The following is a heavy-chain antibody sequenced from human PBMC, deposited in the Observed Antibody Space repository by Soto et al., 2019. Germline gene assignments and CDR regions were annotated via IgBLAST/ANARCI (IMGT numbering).Heavy chain of an antibody. Sequence: EVQLVESGGGLVKPGGSLRLSCAASGFTFSSYSMNWVRQAPGKGLEWVSSISSSSSYIYYADSGKGRFTISRDNAKTSLCLQMNSLRAEDTAVYYCARGPAARYYYYMDVWGKGTTVTVSS. D-gene: IGHD2-2*01. CDR3: ARGPAARYYYYMDV. CDR1: GFTFSSYS. V-gene: IGHV3-21*01. CDR2: ISSSSSYI. J-gene: IGHJ6*03.